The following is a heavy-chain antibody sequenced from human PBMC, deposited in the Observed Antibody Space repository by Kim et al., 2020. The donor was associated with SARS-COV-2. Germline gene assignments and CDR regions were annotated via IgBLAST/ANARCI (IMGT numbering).Heavy chain of an antibody. CDR3: ATSPRSSLTIWFDP. CDR1: GFSVSDNY. CDR2: IYSGGDT. V-gene: IGHV3-53*04. D-gene: IGHD2-2*01. J-gene: IGHJ5*02. Sequence: GGSLRLSCAASGFSVSDNYMSCVRQAPGKGLEWVSIIYSGGDTYYADSVKGRFTISRHNSEHTVSLQMNSLRPEDTAVYYCATSPRSSLTIWFDPWGQGTLVTVSS.